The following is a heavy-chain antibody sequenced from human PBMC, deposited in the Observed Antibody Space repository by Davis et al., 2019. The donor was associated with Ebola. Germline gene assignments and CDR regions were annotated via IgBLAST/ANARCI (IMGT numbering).Heavy chain of an antibody. Sequence: GGSLRLSCAASGFTFSSYGMHWVRQAPGKGLEWVAVIWYDGSNKYYADSVKGRFTISRDNSKNSLYLQMNSLRAEDTAVYYCARELIDGDYYYYYGMDVWGQGTTVTVSS. V-gene: IGHV3-33*01. J-gene: IGHJ6*02. CDR3: ARELIDGDYYYYYGMDV. D-gene: IGHD4-17*01. CDR2: IWYDGSNK. CDR1: GFTFSSYG.